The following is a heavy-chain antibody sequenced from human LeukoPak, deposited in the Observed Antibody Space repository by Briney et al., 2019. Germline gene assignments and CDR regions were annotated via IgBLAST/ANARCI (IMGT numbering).Heavy chain of an antibody. CDR1: ESSSTSYR. J-gene: IGHJ4*02. Sequence: GEPLNTSCKGPESSSTSYRIGWVRPMPGKGLERMGIIYPGDSDTRYAPSFQGQVTISADKSISTAYLQWSSLKASDTAMYYCARYYYGSGPGVDYWGQGTLVTVSS. CDR3: ARYYYGSGPGVDY. CDR2: IYPGDSDT. V-gene: IGHV5-51*01. D-gene: IGHD3-10*01.